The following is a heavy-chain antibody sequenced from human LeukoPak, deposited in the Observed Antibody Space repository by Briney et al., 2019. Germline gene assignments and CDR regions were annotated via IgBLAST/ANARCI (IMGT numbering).Heavy chain of an antibody. CDR3: ARAQEWFGELWDDY. J-gene: IGHJ4*02. V-gene: IGHV4-61*02. CDR2: IYTSGST. CDR1: GGSISSGSYY. D-gene: IGHD3-10*01. Sequence: SETLSLTCTVSGGSISSGSYYWSWIRQPAGKGLEWIGRIYTSGSTNYNPSLKSRVTISVDTSKNQFSLKLSSVTAAGTAVYYCARAQEWFGELWDDYWGQGTLVTVSS.